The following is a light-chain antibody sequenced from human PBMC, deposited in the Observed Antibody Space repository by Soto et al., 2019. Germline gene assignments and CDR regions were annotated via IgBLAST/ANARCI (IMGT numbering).Light chain of an antibody. CDR3: QQYDNDSWT. J-gene: IGKJ1*01. V-gene: IGKV1-5*03. CDR2: KAS. CDR1: QSISSW. Sequence: DIRMTQSPSTLSASVGDRVIITCRASQSISSWLAWYQQKTGKAPNLLVYKASTLKSGVLSRFSGCGSGTEFTLTISSLQPDDFSTYYCQQYDNDSWTFGQGTKGEIK.